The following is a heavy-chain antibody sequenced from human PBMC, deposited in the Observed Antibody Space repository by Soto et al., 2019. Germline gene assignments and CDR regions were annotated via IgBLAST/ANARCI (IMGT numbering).Heavy chain of an antibody. CDR3: ARGYCSSTSCYYGMDV. V-gene: IGHV3-33*01. D-gene: IGHD2-2*01. CDR1: GFTFSSYG. J-gene: IGHJ6*02. Sequence: GGSLRLSCAASGFTFSSYGMHWVRQAPGKGLEWVAVIWYDGSNKYYADSVKGRFTISRDNSKNTLYLQMNSLRAEDTAVYYCARGYCSSTSCYYGMDVWGQGTTVTVSS. CDR2: IWYDGSNK.